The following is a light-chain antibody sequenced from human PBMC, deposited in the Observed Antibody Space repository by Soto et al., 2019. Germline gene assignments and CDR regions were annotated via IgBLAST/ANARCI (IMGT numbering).Light chain of an antibody. CDR3: QQYHSYWT. CDR2: DAS. CDR1: QNIRSR. V-gene: IGKV1-5*01. Sequence: DIQMTQSPSSLSSSVGDIFTITCRASQNIRSRLAWFQQKPGEAPKLLIYDASSLESGVPQRFSGSGSGTEFTLTISSLQTDDFSTYYCQQYHSYWTFGQGTKVDIK. J-gene: IGKJ1*01.